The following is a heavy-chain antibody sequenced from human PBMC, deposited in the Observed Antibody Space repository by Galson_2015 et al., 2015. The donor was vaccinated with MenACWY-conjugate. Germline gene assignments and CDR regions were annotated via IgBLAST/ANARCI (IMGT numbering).Heavy chain of an antibody. Sequence: SLRLSCAASGVTLSNYAMNWVRQAPGKRLESVSGISSSGGSTFYADSVKGRFTISRDNSQKKLYLQMNNLRVEDTAIYYCATITMVQGVILGWGQGTLVTVSS. J-gene: IGHJ4*02. CDR3: ATITMVQGVILG. D-gene: IGHD3-10*01. CDR1: GVTLSNYA. CDR2: ISSSGGST. V-gene: IGHV3-23*01.